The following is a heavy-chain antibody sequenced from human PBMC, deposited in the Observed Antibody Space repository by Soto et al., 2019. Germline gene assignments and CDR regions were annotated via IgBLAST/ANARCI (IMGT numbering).Heavy chain of an antibody. J-gene: IGHJ6*01. Sequence: PSEPLSLTCFVSCDSINNTYWWSWVRQAPEKGLEWIGEIYHTGGRSYMPSLRGRITLSVDTSKNQFSLKLTSVTAADTAVYYSGRPMYCTTDNGWHDFHFYTLDVWGQGTT. V-gene: IGHV4-4*02. D-gene: IGHD2-8*01. CDR3: GRPMYCTTDNGWHDFHFYTLDV. CDR1: CDSINNTYW. CDR2: IYHTGGR.